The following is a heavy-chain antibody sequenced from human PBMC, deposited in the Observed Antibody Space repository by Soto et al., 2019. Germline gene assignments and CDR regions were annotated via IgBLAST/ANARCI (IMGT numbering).Heavy chain of an antibody. D-gene: IGHD6-13*01. V-gene: IGHV5-51*01. Sequence: EVQLVQSGAEVKKPGESLKISCKGSGYSFTSYWIGWVRQMPGKGLEWMGIIYPGDSDTRYSPSFQGQATISADKSISSAYLQWSSLKASETAMYDCARPAESAAGPPEYCHHWGQGTLVTVSS. J-gene: IGHJ1*01. CDR2: IYPGDSDT. CDR1: GYSFTSYW. CDR3: ARPAESAAGPPEYCHH.